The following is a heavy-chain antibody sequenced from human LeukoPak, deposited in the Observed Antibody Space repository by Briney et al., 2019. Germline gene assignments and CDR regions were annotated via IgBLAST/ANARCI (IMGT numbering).Heavy chain of an antibody. J-gene: IGHJ4*02. V-gene: IGHV3-21*01. D-gene: IGHD3-16*01. Sequence: GGSLRLSCAASGFTFSSYNMNWVRQAPGKGLEWVSFISSSSDYIYYADSLKGRFTVSRDNAKNSVYLQMNSLRADDTAVYYCASGGTYVLDYWGQGTLVTVSA. CDR3: ASGGTYVLDY. CDR2: ISSSSDYI. CDR1: GFTFSSYN.